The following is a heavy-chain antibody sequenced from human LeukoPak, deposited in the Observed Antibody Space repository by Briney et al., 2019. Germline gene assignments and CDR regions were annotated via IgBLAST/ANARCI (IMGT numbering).Heavy chain of an antibody. J-gene: IGHJ4*02. V-gene: IGHV4-4*02. CDR2: IYHSGST. D-gene: IGHD1-26*01. Sequence: SGTLSLTCSVSGASISSIYRWSWVRQPPGKGLEWIGEIYHSGSTNYNPSLKSRVTISVDTSKNQFSLKLSSVTAADTAVYYCARDRVGDTIGSFDYWGQGTLVTVSS. CDR1: GASISSIYR. CDR3: ARDRVGDTIGSFDY.